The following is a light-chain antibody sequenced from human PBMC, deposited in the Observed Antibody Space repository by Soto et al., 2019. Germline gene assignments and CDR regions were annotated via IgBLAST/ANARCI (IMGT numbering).Light chain of an antibody. Sequence: VLTQSPARLSLSPGERATLSCRAGQSVSDYLAWYQQKPGQPPRLLFFDASNRATGIPDRFSGSGSGTDFTLTISRLEPEDFAVYYCQQYGRPFGQGTKVEIK. CDR2: DAS. V-gene: IGKV3-20*01. J-gene: IGKJ1*01. CDR1: QSVSDY. CDR3: QQYGRP.